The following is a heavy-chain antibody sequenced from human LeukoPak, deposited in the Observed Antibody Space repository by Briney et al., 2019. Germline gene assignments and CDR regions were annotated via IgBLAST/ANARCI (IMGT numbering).Heavy chain of an antibody. D-gene: IGHD4-11*01. J-gene: IGHJ4*02. Sequence: GGSLRLSCAASGFTVSSYGMHWVRQAPGKGLEWVAVIWYDGSNKYYADSVKGRFTISRDNSKNTLYLQMNSLRAEGTAVYYCARARSKYGPPYYFDYWGQGTLVTVSS. V-gene: IGHV3-33*08. CDR2: IWYDGSNK. CDR3: ARARSKYGPPYYFDY. CDR1: GFTVSSYG.